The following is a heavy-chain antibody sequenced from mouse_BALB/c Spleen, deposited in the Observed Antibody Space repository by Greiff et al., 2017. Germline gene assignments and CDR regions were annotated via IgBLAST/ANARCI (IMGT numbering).Heavy chain of an antibody. CDR2: IYPSDSYT. CDR1: GYTFTSYW. Sequence: VQLQQPGAELVRPGASVKLSCKASGYTFTSYWINWVKQRPGQGLEWIGNIYPSDSYTNYNQKFKDKATLTVDKSSSTAYMQLSSPTAEDSAVYYCTRGGNGYWFAYWGQGTLVTVSA. V-gene: IGHV1-69*02. CDR3: TRGGNGYWFAY. D-gene: IGHD1-2*01. J-gene: IGHJ3*01.